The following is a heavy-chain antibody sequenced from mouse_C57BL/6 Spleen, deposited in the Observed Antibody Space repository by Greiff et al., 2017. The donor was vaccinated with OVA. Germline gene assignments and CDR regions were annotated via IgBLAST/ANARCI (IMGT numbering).Heavy chain of an antibody. CDR1: GFTFSDYY. CDR3: ARDSSDYYAMDY. V-gene: IGHV5-16*01. CDR2: INYDGSST. D-gene: IGHD2-12*01. Sequence: EVKLVESAGGLVQPGSSMKLSCTASGFTFSDYYMAWVRQVPEKGLEWVANINYDGSSTYYLDSLKSRFIISRDNAKNILYLQMSSLKSEDTATYYCARDSSDYYAMDYWGQGTSVTVSS. J-gene: IGHJ4*01.